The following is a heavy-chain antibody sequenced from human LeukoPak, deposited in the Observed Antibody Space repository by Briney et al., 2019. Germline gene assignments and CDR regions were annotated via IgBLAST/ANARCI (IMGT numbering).Heavy chain of an antibody. V-gene: IGHV3-30*01. D-gene: IGHD2-15*01. J-gene: IGHJ4*02. CDR3: ARDMVVSSSWGNYAQDY. CDR1: GFTFSSYA. Sequence: GGSLRLSCAASGFTFSSYAMHWVRQARGKGLEWVAVISYDGSNKYYADSVKGRFTISRDNSKNTLYLQMNSLRAEDTAVYYCARDMVVSSSWGNYAQDYWGQGTLVTVSS. CDR2: ISYDGSNK.